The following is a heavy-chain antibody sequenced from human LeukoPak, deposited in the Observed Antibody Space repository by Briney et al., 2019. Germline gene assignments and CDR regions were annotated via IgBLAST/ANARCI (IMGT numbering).Heavy chain of an antibody. Sequence: PSETLSLTCTVPGGSISSDSYYWGGIRQPPGKGLQWIGCIYCGSTYYKPSLKSRVTISVDTSKNQFSLKLTSVTAADTAVYYCGRRSRSTWNYRRGDYWGQGTLVTVSS. V-gene: IGHV4-39*01. J-gene: IGHJ4*02. CDR2: IYCGST. D-gene: IGHD1-7*01. CDR1: GGSISSDSYY. CDR3: GRRSRSTWNYRRGDY.